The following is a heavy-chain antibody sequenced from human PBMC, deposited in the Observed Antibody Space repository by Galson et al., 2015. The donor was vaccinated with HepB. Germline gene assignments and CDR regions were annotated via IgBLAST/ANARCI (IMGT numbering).Heavy chain of an antibody. CDR2: ISGSGGST. CDR1: GFTFRTYA. CDR3: ASEDSRTWTECFQH. J-gene: IGHJ1*01. D-gene: IGHD6-13*01. V-gene: IGHV3-23*01. Sequence: SLRLSCAASGFTFRTYAMSWVRQAPRKGLEWVSTISGSGGSTFYADSVKGRFTISRDNSKNTLYLQMNSLRAEDTAVYYCASEDSRTWTECFQHWGQGTLVTVSS.